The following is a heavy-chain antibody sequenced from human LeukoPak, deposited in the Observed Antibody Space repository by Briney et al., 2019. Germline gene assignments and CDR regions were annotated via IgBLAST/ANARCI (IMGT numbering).Heavy chain of an antibody. Sequence: RPGGSLRLSCATSGFTFTTFWMHWVRQVPGKGREWVSGINWNGGRTGYADSVKGRFTISRDNAKNSLYLQMNSLRAEDTALYYCATGIAAAGSFDYWGQGTLVTVSS. J-gene: IGHJ4*02. D-gene: IGHD6-13*01. CDR2: INWNGGRT. CDR1: GFTFTTFW. CDR3: ATGIAAAGSFDY. V-gene: IGHV3-20*04.